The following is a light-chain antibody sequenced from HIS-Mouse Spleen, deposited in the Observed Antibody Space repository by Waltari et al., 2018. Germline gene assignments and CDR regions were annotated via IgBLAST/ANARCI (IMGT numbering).Light chain of an antibody. CDR1: QGISSY. CDR3: QQLNSYPPT. J-gene: IGKJ1*01. Sequence: DIQFTQSPSFLSASLGDRVTIPCRASQGISSYLAWYQQKPGKAPKLLIYAASTLQSGVPSRFSGSGSGTEFTLTISSLQPEDFATYYCQQLNSYPPTFGQGTKVEIK. V-gene: IGKV1-9*01. CDR2: AAS.